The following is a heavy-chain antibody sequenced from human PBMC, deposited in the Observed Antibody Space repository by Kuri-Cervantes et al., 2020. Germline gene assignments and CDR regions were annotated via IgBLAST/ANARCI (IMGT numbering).Heavy chain of an antibody. Sequence: GGSLRLSCAASGFIFNDYAMHWVRQAPGKGLEWVSGISWRSVTIGYADAVRGRFTISRDNAKNSLYLQMNSLRAEDTALYYCAKGNSYGSSALDYWGQGTLVTVSS. D-gene: IGHD5-18*01. CDR1: GFIFNDYA. CDR3: AKGNSYGSSALDY. V-gene: IGHV3-9*01. CDR2: ISWRSVTI. J-gene: IGHJ4*02.